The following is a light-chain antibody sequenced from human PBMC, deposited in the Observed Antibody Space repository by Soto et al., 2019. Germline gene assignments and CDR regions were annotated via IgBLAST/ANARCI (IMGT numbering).Light chain of an antibody. CDR3: AAWDDSLREV. V-gene: IGLV2-11*01. CDR2: DVS. J-gene: IGLJ1*01. CDR1: SSDVGGYNY. Sequence: QSVLTQPRSVSGSPGQSVTISCTGTSSDVGGYNYVSWYQQHPGKAPKLMIYDVSKPPSGVPDRLSGPKTGTPASLANSGVQSEDEADYDCAAWDDSLREVFATGTKATV.